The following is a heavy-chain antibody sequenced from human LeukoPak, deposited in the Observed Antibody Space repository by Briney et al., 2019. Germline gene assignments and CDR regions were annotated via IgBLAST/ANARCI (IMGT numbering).Heavy chain of an antibody. D-gene: IGHD6-19*01. CDR2: ISSSSSTI. CDR1: GFTFSSYS. J-gene: IGHJ4*02. V-gene: IGHV3-48*04. CDR3: AKDRRSSGWTGGFDY. Sequence: GGSLRLSCAASGFTFSSYSMNWVRQAPGKGLEWVSYISSSSSTIYYADSVKGRFTISRDNAKNSLYLQMNSLRAEDTAVYYCAKDRRSSGWTGGFDYWGQGTLVTVSS.